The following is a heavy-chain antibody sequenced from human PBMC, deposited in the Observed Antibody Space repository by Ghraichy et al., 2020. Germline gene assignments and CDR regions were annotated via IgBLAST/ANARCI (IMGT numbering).Heavy chain of an antibody. CDR3: AKDGGFDCSGSNSYYPYFDY. CDR1: GFIFTSYA. CDR2: ISGSGVRT. J-gene: IGHJ4*03. D-gene: IGHD2-15*01. V-gene: IGHV3-23*01. Sequence: GEALNISCAASGFIFTSYAMNWVRQAPGKGLEWVSSISGSGVRTYYADSVKGRFTISSDSSQNTLYLQMNSLRAEDTAVYYCAKDGGFDCSGSNSYYPYFDYWGHGTLVTVSS.